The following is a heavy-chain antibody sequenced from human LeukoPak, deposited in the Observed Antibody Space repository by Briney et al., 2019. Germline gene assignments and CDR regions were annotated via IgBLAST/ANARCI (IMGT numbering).Heavy chain of an antibody. J-gene: IGHJ6*02. V-gene: IGHV3-21*01. D-gene: IGHD3-22*01. CDR3: ARALADYYDSSGYYYDYYYGMDV. CDR1: GFTFNTFN. Sequence: GGSLRLSCAASGFTFNTFNMNWVRQAPGKGLEWVSSITSGGDYIYYADSVKGRFTTSRDNSKNTLYLQMNSLRAEDTAVYYCARALADYYDSSGYYYDYYYGMDVWGQGTTVTVSS. CDR2: ITSGGDYI.